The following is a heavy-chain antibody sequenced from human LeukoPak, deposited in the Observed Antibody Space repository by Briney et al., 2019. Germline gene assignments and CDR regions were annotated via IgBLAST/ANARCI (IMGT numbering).Heavy chain of an antibody. D-gene: IGHD2-15*01. J-gene: IGHJ5*02. CDR3: AGGPYCSGGSCYPYNWFDP. CDR2: IYSGGNT. Sequence: GGSLRLSCAAAGFNVNNDLTWVRQAPGKGLEWVSFIYSGGNTDYADSVKGRFIISRDISKNTLNLQMNNLRVDDTAVYYCAGGPYCSGGSCYPYNWFDPWGQGTLVTVSS. CDR1: GFNVNND. V-gene: IGHV3-66*01.